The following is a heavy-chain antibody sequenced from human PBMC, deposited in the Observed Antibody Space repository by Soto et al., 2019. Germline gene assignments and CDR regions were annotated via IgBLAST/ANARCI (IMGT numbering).Heavy chain of an antibody. V-gene: IGHV3-21*01. CDR1: GFNFITFS. J-gene: IGHJ3*02. CDR3: VRDAYNRDAFDI. D-gene: IGHD1-20*01. CDR2: ISASSSSI. Sequence: DVQLVESGGGLVKPGGSLRLSCAASGFNFITFSMHWVRQAPGKGLEWVSSISASSSSIYYAESVKGRFTVSRDNAKTSLYLQMNSLTAEDTALYYCVRDAYNRDAFDIWGQGTTVTVSS.